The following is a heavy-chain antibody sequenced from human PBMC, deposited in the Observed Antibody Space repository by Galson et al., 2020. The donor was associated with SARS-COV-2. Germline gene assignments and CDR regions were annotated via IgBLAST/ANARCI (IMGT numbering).Heavy chain of an antibody. CDR2: IKSKTDGGTT. CDR3: TTDIAGGRFLEWLGQGLFDY. Sequence: LSLTCAASGFTFSNAWMSWVRQAPGKGLEWVGRIKSKTDGGTTDYAAPVKGRFTISRDDSKNTLYLQMNSLKTEDTAVYYCTTDIAGGRFLEWLGQGLFDYWGQGTLVTVSS. CDR1: GFTFSNAW. J-gene: IGHJ4*02. V-gene: IGHV3-15*01. D-gene: IGHD3-3*01.